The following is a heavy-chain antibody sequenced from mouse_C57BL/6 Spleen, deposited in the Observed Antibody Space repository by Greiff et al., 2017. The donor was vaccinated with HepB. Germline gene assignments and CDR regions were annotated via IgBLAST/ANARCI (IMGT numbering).Heavy chain of an antibody. J-gene: IGHJ2*01. V-gene: IGHV5-12*01. CDR2: ISNGGGNT. Sequence: EVQLQQSGGGLVQPGGSLKLSCAASGFTFSDYYMYWVRQTPEKRLEWVAYISNGGGNTFYPDTVEGRFTISRDTAKNTLYLQMSGLKSEDTAMYYCARQGFDYWGQGTTLTVSS. CDR1: GFTFSDYY. CDR3: ARQGFDY.